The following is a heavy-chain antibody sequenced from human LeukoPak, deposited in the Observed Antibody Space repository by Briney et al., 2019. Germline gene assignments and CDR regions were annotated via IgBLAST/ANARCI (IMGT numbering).Heavy chain of an antibody. CDR3: AREMDYDFWSGYYTGSYYFDY. V-gene: IGHV4-34*01. Sequence: PSETLSLTCTVYGGSFSGYYWSWIRQPPGKGLEWIGEINHRGSTNYNPSLKSRVTISVDTSKNQFSLKLSSVTAADTAVYYCAREMDYDFWSGYYTGSYYFDYWGQGTLVTVSS. J-gene: IGHJ4*02. CDR2: INHRGST. D-gene: IGHD3-3*01. CDR1: GGSFSGYY.